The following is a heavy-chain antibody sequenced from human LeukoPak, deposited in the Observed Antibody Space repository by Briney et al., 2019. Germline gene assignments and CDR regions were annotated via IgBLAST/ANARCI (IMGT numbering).Heavy chain of an antibody. D-gene: IGHD6-13*01. CDR3: ARGTPPPLWPNIAAAGTTGVFDY. V-gene: IGHV3-21*01. Sequence: GSLRLSCAASGFTFSSYSMNWVRQAPGKGLEWVSSISSSSSYIYYADSVKGRFTISRDNAKNSLYLQMNSLRAEDTAVYYCARGTPPPLWPNIAAAGTTGVFDYWGQGTLVTVSS. J-gene: IGHJ4*02. CDR2: ISSSSSYI. CDR1: GFTFSSYS.